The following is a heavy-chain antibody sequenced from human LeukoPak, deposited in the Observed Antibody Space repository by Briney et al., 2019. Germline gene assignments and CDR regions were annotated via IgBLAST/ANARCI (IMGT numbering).Heavy chain of an antibody. CDR2: IYYSGST. CDR1: GGSISSSSYY. D-gene: IGHD3-3*01. CDR3: ARISYYDFWSGYYYYYMDV. J-gene: IGHJ6*03. Sequence: SETLSLTCTVSGGSISSSSYYWGWIRQPPGKGLEWIGRIYYSGSTYYNPSLKSRVTISVDTSKNQFSLKLSSVTAADTAVYYCARISYYDFWSGYYYYYMDVWGKGTTVTVSS. V-gene: IGHV4-39*01.